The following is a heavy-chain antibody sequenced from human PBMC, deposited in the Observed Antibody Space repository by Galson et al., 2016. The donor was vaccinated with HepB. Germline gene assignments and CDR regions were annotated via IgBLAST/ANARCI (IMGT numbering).Heavy chain of an antibody. CDR1: GFAFNVYN. CDR2: ISSRGETK. Sequence: SLRLSCAASGFAFNVYNMKWVRQAPGEGLECISYISSRGETKSYADSVKGRFSISRDNGKNFLFLQMNSLKDEDTATYYCVAEEFVHCGGACSFWGQGTLVTVSS. CDR3: VAEEFVHCGGACSF. V-gene: IGHV3-48*03. J-gene: IGHJ4*02. D-gene: IGHD2-21*02.